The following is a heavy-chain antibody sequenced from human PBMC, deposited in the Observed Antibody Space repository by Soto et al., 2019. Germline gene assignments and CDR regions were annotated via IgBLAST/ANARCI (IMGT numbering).Heavy chain of an antibody. CDR2: INPSGGST. D-gene: IGHD4-17*01. J-gene: IGHJ6*02. V-gene: IGHV1-46*01. Sequence: ASVKVSCKASGYTFTSYYMHWVRQAPGQGLEWMGIINPSGGSTSYAQKFQGRVTMTRDTSTSTVYMELSSLRSEDTAVYYCKPDYGGDGMDVWGQGTTDTVSS. CDR1: GYTFTSYY. CDR3: KPDYGGDGMDV.